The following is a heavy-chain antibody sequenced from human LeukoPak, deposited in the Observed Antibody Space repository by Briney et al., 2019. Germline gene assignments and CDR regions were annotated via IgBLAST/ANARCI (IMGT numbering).Heavy chain of an antibody. J-gene: IGHJ6*04. CDR1: GGSFSGYY. V-gene: IGHV4-34*01. CDR3: ARGPHFYGSGSYEYSYYYYYYGMDV. Sequence: SETLSLTCAVYGGSFSGYYWTWVRQPPGKGLEWIGEINHKGATNYNPSLKSRVTISLDTSKNQFSLKLSSVAAADTAVYYCARGPHFYGSGSYEYSYYYYYYGMDVWGKGTAVTVSS. D-gene: IGHD3-10*01. CDR2: INHKGAT.